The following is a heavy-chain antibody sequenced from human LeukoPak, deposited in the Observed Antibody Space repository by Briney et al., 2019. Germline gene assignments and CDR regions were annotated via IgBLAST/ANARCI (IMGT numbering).Heavy chain of an antibody. CDR2: TYYRSKWYN. J-gene: IGHJ4*02. CDR3: ARGGGYYPVEGFDY. CDR1: GDSASSKSVA. V-gene: IGHV6-1*01. D-gene: IGHD1-26*01. Sequence: SQTLSLTCAISGDSASSKSVAWNWITQSPSRDLQWLGWTYYRSKWYNDYAVSVKSRITINPDTSKNQFSLQLNSVTPEDTAVYYCARGGGYYPVEGFDYWGQGTLVTVSS.